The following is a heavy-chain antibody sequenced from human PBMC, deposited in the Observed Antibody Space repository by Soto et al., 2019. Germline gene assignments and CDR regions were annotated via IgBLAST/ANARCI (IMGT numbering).Heavy chain of an antibody. J-gene: IGHJ6*02. V-gene: IGHV4-34*01. Sequence: PSETLSLTCAVYGGSFSGYYWSWIRQPPGKGLEWIGEINHSGSTNYNPSLTSRVTISVDTSKNQFSLKLSSVTAADTAVYYCARAAYYDSFTGYYLLDYGMDVWGQGTMVS. CDR2: INHSGST. CDR1: GGSFSGYY. CDR3: ARAAYYDSFTGYYLLDYGMDV. D-gene: IGHD3-9*01.